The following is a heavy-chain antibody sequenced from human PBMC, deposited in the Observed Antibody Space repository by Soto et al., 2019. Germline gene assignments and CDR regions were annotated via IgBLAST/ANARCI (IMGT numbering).Heavy chain of an antibody. D-gene: IGHD2-15*01. V-gene: IGHV3-53*04. CDR1: GFTVSSNY. CDR3: ARGTQGYCSGGSCYMDV. CDR2: FYSGGST. Sequence: EVQLVESGGGLVQPGGSLRLSCAASGFTVSSNYMSWVRQAPGKGLEWVSVFYSGGSTYYADSVKGRFTISRHNSKNTLYLQMNSLRAEDTAVYYCARGTQGYCSGGSCYMDVWGKGTTITVSS. J-gene: IGHJ6*03.